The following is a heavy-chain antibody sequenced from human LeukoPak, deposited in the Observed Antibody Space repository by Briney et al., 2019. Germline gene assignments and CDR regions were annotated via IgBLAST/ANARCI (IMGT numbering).Heavy chain of an antibody. Sequence: PGGSLRLSCAASEFTFSSYTMNWVRQAPGKGLEWVAVISYDGSNKYYADSVKGRFTISRDNSKNTLYLQMNSLRAEDTAVYYCAKDAIVVVPAAPTDYYMDVWGKGTTVTISS. CDR2: ISYDGSNK. CDR1: EFTFSSYT. J-gene: IGHJ6*03. CDR3: AKDAIVVVPAAPTDYYMDV. D-gene: IGHD2-2*01. V-gene: IGHV3-30*04.